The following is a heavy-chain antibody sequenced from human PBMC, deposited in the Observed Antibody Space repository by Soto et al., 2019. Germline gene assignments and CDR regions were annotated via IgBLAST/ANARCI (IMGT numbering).Heavy chain of an antibody. CDR2: TYYSGST. J-gene: IGHJ3*02. Sequence: QVQLQESGPGLVKPSETLSLTCTVSGGSVSSGSYYWSWIRQPPGQGLEWIGYTYYSGSTNYNPSLKRRVTISVDTSKNEFSLKLCSVTAADTAVYYCARDFDRGAFDIWGQGTMVTVSS. CDR1: GGSVSSGSYY. V-gene: IGHV4-61*01. CDR3: ARDFDRGAFDI. D-gene: IGHD3-16*01.